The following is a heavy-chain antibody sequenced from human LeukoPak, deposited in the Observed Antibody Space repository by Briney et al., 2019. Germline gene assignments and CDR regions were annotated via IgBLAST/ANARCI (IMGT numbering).Heavy chain of an antibody. CDR1: GFTFSSYA. J-gene: IGHJ4*02. CDR2: ISGSGGST. V-gene: IGHV3-23*01. CDR3: AKSIMIVVAPDY. Sequence: GGSLRLSCAASGFTFSSYAMSWVRQTPGKGLEWVSAISGSGGSTYYADSVKGRFTISRDNSKNTLYLQMNSLRAEDTAVYYCAKSIMIVVAPDYWGQGTLVTVSS. D-gene: IGHD3-22*01.